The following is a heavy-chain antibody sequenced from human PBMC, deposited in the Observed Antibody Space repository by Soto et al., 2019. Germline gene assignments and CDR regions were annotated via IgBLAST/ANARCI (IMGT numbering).Heavy chain of an antibody. CDR2: ISCDDDK. D-gene: IGHD1-7*01. Sequence: QITLKESGPTLVKPTQTLTLTCTFSGFSRTTYGVGVGWVRQPPEKALKWLALISCDDDKRYNPSLRARLTIIKDTYKNHVVLTMTDMDPVDTATYYCAHRLTLNSDWNYGRFDYWGQGTLVTVSS. CDR1: GFSRTTYGVG. V-gene: IGHV2-5*02. J-gene: IGHJ4*02. CDR3: AHRLTLNSDWNYGRFDY.